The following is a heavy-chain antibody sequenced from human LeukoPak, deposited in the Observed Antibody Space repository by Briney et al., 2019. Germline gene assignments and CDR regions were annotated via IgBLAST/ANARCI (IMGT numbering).Heavy chain of an antibody. Sequence: PGESLQISCQGSGYSFTSYWIGWVRQMPGKGLEWMGIIYPGDSDTRYSPSFQGQVTISADKSISTAYLQWSSLKASDTAMYYCARRSASGYEQFDYWGQGTLVTVSS. CDR1: GYSFTSYW. V-gene: IGHV5-51*01. J-gene: IGHJ4*02. CDR3: ARRSASGYEQFDY. CDR2: IYPGDSDT. D-gene: IGHD5-12*01.